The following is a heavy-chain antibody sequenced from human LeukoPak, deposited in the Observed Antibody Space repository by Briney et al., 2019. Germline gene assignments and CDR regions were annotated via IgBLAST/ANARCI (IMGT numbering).Heavy chain of an antibody. CDR1: GYTFTGYY. D-gene: IGHD5-12*01. V-gene: IGHV1-2*02. CDR2: INPNSGGT. J-gene: IGHJ6*02. CDR3: ARAGDIVATVSYYGMDV. Sequence: ASVKVSCKASGYTFTGYYMHWVRQAPGQGLEWMGWINPNSGGTNYAQKLQGRVTMTRDTSISTAYMELSRLRSDDTAVYYCARAGDIVATVSYYGMDVWGQGTTVTVSS.